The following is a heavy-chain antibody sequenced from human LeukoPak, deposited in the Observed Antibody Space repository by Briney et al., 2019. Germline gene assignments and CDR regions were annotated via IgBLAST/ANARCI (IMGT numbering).Heavy chain of an antibody. CDR2: IYYSGSS. Sequence: SETLSLTCTVSGGSISSYYWSWIRQPPGKGLEWIAYIYYSGSSNYNPSLKSRVTISLDTSKNQISLRLSSVTAADTAVYYCAKMLCSGTSCYGFDIWGQGTMVTVSS. D-gene: IGHD2-2*01. V-gene: IGHV4-59*01. J-gene: IGHJ3*02. CDR1: GGSISSYY. CDR3: AKMLCSGTSCYGFDI.